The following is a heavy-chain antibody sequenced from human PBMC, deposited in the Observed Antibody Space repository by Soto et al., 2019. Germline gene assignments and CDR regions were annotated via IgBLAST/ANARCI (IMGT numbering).Heavy chain of an antibody. D-gene: IGHD3-3*01. CDR1: GFSLTTSGVG. V-gene: IGHV2-5*02. CDR2: IYWDDDK. CDR3: AHRVRRAVFGLVTTTAIYFDS. Sequence: QITLNESGPTVVKPTETLTLTCTFSGFSLTTSGVGVGWVRQSPGKAPEWLAFIYWDDDKRYSTSLKSRLTITKDTSNNQVVLTMANVDPADTATYYCAHRVRRAVFGLVTTTAIYFDSWGQGNRVVVSS. J-gene: IGHJ4*02.